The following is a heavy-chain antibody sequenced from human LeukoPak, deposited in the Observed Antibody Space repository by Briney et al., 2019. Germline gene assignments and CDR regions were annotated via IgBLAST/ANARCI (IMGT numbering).Heavy chain of an antibody. CDR2: INPNSVGT. CDR1: GYPFTGYY. CDR3: AREISDYASAY. J-gene: IGHJ4*02. Sequence: ASVKVSCTASGYPFTGYYKHWVGQAPGQGLEWMGWINPNSVGTNYAQKFQGRVTMTSDTSITTAYMDLSRLTSDDTAVYYCAREISDYASAYWGGGTLVTVSS. D-gene: IGHD4-17*01. V-gene: IGHV1-2*02.